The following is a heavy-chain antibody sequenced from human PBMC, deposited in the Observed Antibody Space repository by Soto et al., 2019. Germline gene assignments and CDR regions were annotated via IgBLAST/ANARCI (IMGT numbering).Heavy chain of an antibody. CDR1: GFSLSTSGVG. D-gene: IGHD3-22*01. V-gene: IGHV2-5*02. Sequence: QITLKESGPTLVKPTQTLTLTCTFSGFSLSTSGVGVGWIRQPPGKALEWLALIYWADDKRYRPSLKSRLTITDDTSKYQVVLTMTNIDPVDTATYYCAHSVPYDSSGYYLFDYWGQGGLVTVSS. CDR2: IYWADDK. J-gene: IGHJ4*02. CDR3: AHSVPYDSSGYYLFDY.